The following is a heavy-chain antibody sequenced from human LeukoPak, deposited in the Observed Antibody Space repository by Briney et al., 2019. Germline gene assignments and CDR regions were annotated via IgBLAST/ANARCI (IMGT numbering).Heavy chain of an antibody. J-gene: IGHJ4*02. Sequence: EASVKVSCKASGYTFTSYYMHWVRQAPGQGLEWMGIINPSGGSTSYAQKFQGRVTMTRDTSTSTVYMEPSSLRSEDTAVYYCARGYYYDSSGYSVTPDYWGQGTLVTVSS. CDR3: ARGYYYDSSGYSVTPDY. V-gene: IGHV1-46*01. CDR2: INPSGGST. CDR1: GYTFTSYY. D-gene: IGHD3-22*01.